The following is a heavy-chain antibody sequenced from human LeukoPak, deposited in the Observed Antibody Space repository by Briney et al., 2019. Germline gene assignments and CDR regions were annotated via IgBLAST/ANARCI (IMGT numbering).Heavy chain of an antibody. Sequence: SETLSLTCSGSNYSISNSLYWGWLRQPPGKGLEWIGSIYRSGSTFYNPFLKSRVTISLDTSKNQFSLKLSSVTAADTAVYFCARGTYGYYMDVWGKGTTVTVSS. J-gene: IGHJ6*03. CDR2: IYRSGST. CDR1: NYSISNSLY. CDR3: ARGTYGYYMDV. D-gene: IGHD4-17*01. V-gene: IGHV4-38-2*02.